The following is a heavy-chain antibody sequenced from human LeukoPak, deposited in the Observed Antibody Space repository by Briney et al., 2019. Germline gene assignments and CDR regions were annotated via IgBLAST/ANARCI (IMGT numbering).Heavy chain of an antibody. D-gene: IGHD2-21*02. CDR2: IKPDGGEK. V-gene: IGHV3-7*01. CDR3: ARGVWSSLNAFDI. J-gene: IGHJ3*02. CDR1: GFTFTTSW. Sequence: PGGSLRLSCAASGFTFTTSWMNWVRQAPGKGLEWVANIKPDGGEKYYVDSVKGRSTLTRDNARNSLYLRMSSLGADHTALYYCARGVWSSLNAFDIWSQGTMVTVFS.